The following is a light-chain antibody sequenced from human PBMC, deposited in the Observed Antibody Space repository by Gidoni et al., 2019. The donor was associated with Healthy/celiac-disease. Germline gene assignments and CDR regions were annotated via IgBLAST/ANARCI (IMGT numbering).Light chain of an antibody. CDR2: DAS. CDR1: QSVSSY. Sequence: EIVLTQSPATLSLSPGERATLSCRASQSVSSYLAWYQQKPGQAPRLLIYDASNRATGIPARFSGSGSGTDFTLTISSLGPEDFAVYYCQQRSNWPSPFGGXTKVEIK. V-gene: IGKV3-11*01. J-gene: IGKJ4*01. CDR3: QQRSNWPSP.